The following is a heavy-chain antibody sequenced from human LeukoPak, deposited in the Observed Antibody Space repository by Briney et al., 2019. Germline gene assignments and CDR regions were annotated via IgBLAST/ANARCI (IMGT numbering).Heavy chain of an antibody. CDR1: GFTFSSYS. V-gene: IGHV3-21*01. D-gene: IGHD3-10*01. CDR2: ISSSSSYI. CDR3: AREPDGSGSYFSSLRHLYYFDY. J-gene: IGHJ4*02. Sequence: PGGSLRLSCAASGFTFSSYSMNWVRQAPGKGLEWVSSISSSSSYIYYADSVKGRFTISRGNSKNTLYLQMNSLRAEDTAVYYCAREPDGSGSYFSSLRHLYYFDYWGQGTLVTVSS.